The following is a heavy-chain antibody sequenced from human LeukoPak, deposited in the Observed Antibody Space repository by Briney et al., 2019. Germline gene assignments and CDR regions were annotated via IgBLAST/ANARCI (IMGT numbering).Heavy chain of an antibody. CDR1: GGSISTSSYY. CDR3: ARVPTVTFFDY. CDR2: IYYSVST. D-gene: IGHD4-17*01. Sequence: PSETLSLTCTVSGGSISTSSYYWGWVRQPPGKGLEWIGSIYYSVSTYYNPSLKSRVTISVDTSKNQFSLKLSSVTAADTAVYYCARVPTVTFFDYWGQGTLVTVSS. J-gene: IGHJ4*02. V-gene: IGHV4-39*07.